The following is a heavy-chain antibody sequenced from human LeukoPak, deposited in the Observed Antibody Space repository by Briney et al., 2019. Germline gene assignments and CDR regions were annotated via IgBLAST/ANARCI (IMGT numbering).Heavy chain of an antibody. J-gene: IGHJ4*02. CDR1: GYTFTSYG. Sequence: GASVKVSCKASGYTFTSYGISWVRQAPGKGLAWMGWISGYNGNTNYAQKLQGRVTMTTGTSTSTAYMELRSLRSDDTAVYYCARGDAYCSGGSCHSGNFDQWGQGTLVTVSS. CDR3: ARGDAYCSGGSCHSGNFDQ. D-gene: IGHD2-15*01. CDR2: ISGYNGNT. V-gene: IGHV1-18*04.